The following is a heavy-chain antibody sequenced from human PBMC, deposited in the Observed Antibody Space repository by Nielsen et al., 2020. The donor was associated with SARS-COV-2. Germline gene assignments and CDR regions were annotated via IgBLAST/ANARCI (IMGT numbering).Heavy chain of an antibody. CDR1: GFTFSSYG. CDR2: ISYDGSNK. Sequence: GGSLRLSCAASGFTFSSYGMHWVRQAPGKGLERVAVISYDGSNKYYADSVKGRFTISRDNAKNSLYLQMNSLRAEDTAVYYCARGQGVTIFGPYTHYGMDVWGQGTTVTVSS. V-gene: IGHV3-30*03. J-gene: IGHJ6*02. CDR3: ARGQGVTIFGPYTHYGMDV. D-gene: IGHD3-3*01.